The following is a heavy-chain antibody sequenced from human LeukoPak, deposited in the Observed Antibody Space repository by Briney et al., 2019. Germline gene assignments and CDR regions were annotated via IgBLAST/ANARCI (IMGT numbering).Heavy chain of an antibody. CDR1: GDSVSSNSAA. CDR3: ARGRTAAYDLDS. CDR2: TYYRSRWYY. J-gene: IGHJ4*02. D-gene: IGHD5-12*01. Sequence: ASQTLSLTCAISGDSVSSNSAAWNWIRQSPSRGLEWLGRTYYRSRWYYDYAPSVKSRISINPDTSKNQFSLQLNSVTPEDTAVYFCARGRTAAYDLDSWGQGTLVSVSS. V-gene: IGHV6-1*01.